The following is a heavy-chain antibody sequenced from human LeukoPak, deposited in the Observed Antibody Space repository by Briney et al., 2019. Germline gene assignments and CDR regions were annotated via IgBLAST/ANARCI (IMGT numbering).Heavy chain of an antibody. J-gene: IGHJ1*01. CDR3: ARVAVYYYDSSGYKYFQH. CDR2: INHSGST. D-gene: IGHD3-22*01. V-gene: IGHV4-34*01. Sequence: SETLSLTCAVYGGSFSGYYWSWIRQPPGKGLEWIGEINHSGSTNYNPSPKSRVTISVDTSKNQFSLKLSSVTAADTAVYYCARVAVYYYDSSGYKYFQHWGQGTLVTVSS. CDR1: GGSFSGYY.